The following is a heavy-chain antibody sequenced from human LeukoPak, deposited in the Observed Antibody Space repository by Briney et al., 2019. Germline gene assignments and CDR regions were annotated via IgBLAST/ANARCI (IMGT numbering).Heavy chain of an antibody. V-gene: IGHV3-53*01. CDR3: AGVTTVTRVFDY. CDR2: IYSGGST. D-gene: IGHD4-17*01. J-gene: IGHJ4*02. Sequence: GGSLRLSCAASGFTVSSNYMSWVRQAPGKGLEWVSVIYSGGSTYYADSVKGRFTISRDNSKNTLYLQMNSLRAEDTAVYYCAGVTTVTRVFDYWGQGTLVTVSS. CDR1: GFTVSSNY.